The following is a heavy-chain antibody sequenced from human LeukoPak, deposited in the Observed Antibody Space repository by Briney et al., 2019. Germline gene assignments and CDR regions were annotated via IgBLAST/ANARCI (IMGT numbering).Heavy chain of an antibody. J-gene: IGHJ6*03. V-gene: IGHV3-74*01. D-gene: IGHD6-19*01. CDR1: GFTFSSCW. CDR3: ARAVAGTGLYYYYYMDV. Sequence: GGSLRLSCAASGFTFSSCWMHWVRQAPGKGLVWVSRINSDGSSTSHADSVKGRFTISRDNAKNTLYLQMNSLRAEDTAVYYCARAVAGTGLYYYYYMDVWGKGTTVTVSS. CDR2: INSDGSST.